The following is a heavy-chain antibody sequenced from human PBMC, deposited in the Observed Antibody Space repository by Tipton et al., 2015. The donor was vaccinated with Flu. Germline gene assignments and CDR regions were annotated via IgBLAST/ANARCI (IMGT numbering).Heavy chain of an antibody. V-gene: IGHV4-34*01. J-gene: IGHJ6*02. CDR2: INHSGST. CDR1: GGSFSGYY. D-gene: IGHD6-13*01. CDR3: ARGLIAAAGRGGNYYYYGMDV. Sequence: GLVKPSETLSLTCAVYGGSFSGYYWSWIRQPPGKGLEWIGEINHSGSTNYNPSLKSRVTISVDTSKNQFSLKLSSVTAADTAVYYCARGLIAAAGRGGNYYYYGMDVWGQGTTVTVSS.